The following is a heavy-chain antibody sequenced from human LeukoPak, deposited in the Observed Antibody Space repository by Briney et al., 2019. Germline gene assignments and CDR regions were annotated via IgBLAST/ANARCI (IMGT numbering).Heavy chain of an antibody. D-gene: IGHD3-3*01. CDR1: GYTFTSYD. CDR3: ARDSSNTPYYGFWSGSISLFDY. CDR2: MNPNSGNT. J-gene: IGHJ4*02. Sequence: ASVKVSCKASGYTFTSYDINWVRQATGQGLEWMGWMNPNSGNTGYAQKFQGRVTMTRNTSISTAYMELSSLRSEDTAVYYCARDSSNTPYYGFWSGSISLFDYWGQGTLVTVSS. V-gene: IGHV1-8*01.